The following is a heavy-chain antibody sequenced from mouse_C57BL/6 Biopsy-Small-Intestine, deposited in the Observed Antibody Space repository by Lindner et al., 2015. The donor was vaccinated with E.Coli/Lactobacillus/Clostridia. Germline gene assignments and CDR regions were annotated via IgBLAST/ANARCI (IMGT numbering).Heavy chain of an antibody. Sequence: VQLQESGPEVEKTGASVKISCKASGYTFTDFLLNWIKQSRGKSLEWIGDINPKTGGTTYNQKFKGRATLTVDKSSSTAFMELRTLTSEDSAVYYCARSSRGRTYPDYWGQGTTLTVSS. J-gene: IGHJ2*01. CDR1: GYTFTDFL. V-gene: IGHV1-26*01. D-gene: IGHD1-1*01. CDR2: INPKTGGT. CDR3: ARSSRGRTYPDY.